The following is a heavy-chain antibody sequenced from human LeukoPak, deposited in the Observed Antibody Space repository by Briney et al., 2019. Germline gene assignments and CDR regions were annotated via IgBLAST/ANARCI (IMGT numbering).Heavy chain of an antibody. Sequence: GGSLRLSCAASAFTFRSYVMGWVRQAPGKGLEWVSSIGDSGGSTFYADSVKGRFTISRDNSKNTLYLQMNRLRAEDTAVYYCAKDRSMTTAITYFDYWGQGTLVTVSS. CDR3: AKDRSMTTAITYFDY. J-gene: IGHJ4*02. V-gene: IGHV3-23*01. D-gene: IGHD4-11*01. CDR1: AFTFRSYV. CDR2: IGDSGGST.